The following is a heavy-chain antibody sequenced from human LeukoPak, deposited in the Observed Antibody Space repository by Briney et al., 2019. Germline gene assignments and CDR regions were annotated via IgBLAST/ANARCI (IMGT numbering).Heavy chain of an antibody. CDR2: INAGNGNT. V-gene: IGHV1-3*01. CDR3: ARDRRITMVRGVHFDY. D-gene: IGHD3-10*01. J-gene: IGHJ4*02. Sequence: ASVKVSCKASGYTFTSYPLHWVRQAPGQGLEWMGWINAGNGNTIYSQKFQGRVTFSGDTSASTAYMELNSLRSEDTAVYYCARDRRITMVRGVHFDYWGQGTLVTVYS. CDR1: GYTFTSYP.